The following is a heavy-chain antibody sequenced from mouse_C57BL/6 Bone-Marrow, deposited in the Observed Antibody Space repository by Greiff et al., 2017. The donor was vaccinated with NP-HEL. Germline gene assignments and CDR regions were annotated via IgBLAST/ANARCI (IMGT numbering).Heavy chain of an antibody. V-gene: IGHV5-17*01. J-gene: IGHJ2*01. Sequence: EVQVVESGGGLVKPGGSLKLSCAASGFTFSDYGMHWVRQAPEKGLEWVAYISSGSSTIYYADTVKGRFTISRDNAKNTLFLQMTSLRSEDTAMYYCARHYYGEGNYFDYWGQGTTLTVSS. CDR1: GFTFSDYG. CDR2: ISSGSSTI. CDR3: ARHYYGEGNYFDY. D-gene: IGHD1-1*01.